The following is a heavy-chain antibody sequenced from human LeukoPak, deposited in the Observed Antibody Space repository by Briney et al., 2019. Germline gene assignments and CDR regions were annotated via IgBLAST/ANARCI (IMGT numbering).Heavy chain of an antibody. J-gene: IGHJ4*02. V-gene: IGHV3-23*01. CDR2: ISGSGGST. Sequence: GGSLRLSCAASGFTLSSYAMSWVRQAPGKGLEWVSAISGSGGSTYYADSVKGRFTISRDNSKNTLYLQMDSLRAEDTAVYYCARGYSYGYNYFDYWGQGTLVTVSS. CDR1: GFTLSSYA. CDR3: ARGYSYGYNYFDY. D-gene: IGHD5-18*01.